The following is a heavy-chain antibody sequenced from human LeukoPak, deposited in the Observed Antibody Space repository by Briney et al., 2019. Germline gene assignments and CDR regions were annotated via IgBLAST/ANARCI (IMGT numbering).Heavy chain of an antibody. D-gene: IGHD3-10*01. V-gene: IGHV3-15*01. J-gene: IGHJ4*02. CDR2: IKSKPDGGTT. Sequence: GGSLRLSCAASGFTFSNAWMSWVRQAPGKGLEWVGRIKSKPDGGTTDYAAPVKGRFTISRDDSKNTLYLQMNSLKTEDTAVYYCTTDDFYDSNWGQGTLVTVSS. CDR1: GFTFSNAW. CDR3: TTDDFYDSN.